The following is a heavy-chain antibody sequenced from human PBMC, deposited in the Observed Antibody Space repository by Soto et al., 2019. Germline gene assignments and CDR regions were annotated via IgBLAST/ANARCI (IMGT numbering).Heavy chain of an antibody. CDR3: ARSLSVDTAMVYGY. V-gene: IGHV4-31*03. CDR1: GGSISSGGYY. CDR2: IYYSGST. Sequence: QVQLQESGPGLVKPSQTLSLTCTVSGGSISSGGYYWSWIRQHPGKGLEWIGYIYYSGSTYYNPSRKSRVTXXVXTXXTQFSLKLSSVTAADTAVYYCARSLSVDTAMVYGYWGQGTLVTVSS. D-gene: IGHD5-18*01. J-gene: IGHJ4*02.